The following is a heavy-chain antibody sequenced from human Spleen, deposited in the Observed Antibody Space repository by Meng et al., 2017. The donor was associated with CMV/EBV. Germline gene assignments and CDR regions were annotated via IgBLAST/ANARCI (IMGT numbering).Heavy chain of an antibody. CDR3: ARGITYYDFWSGHNWFDP. V-gene: IGHV4-61*05. CDR2: IHYSGST. D-gene: IGHD3-3*01. Sequence: SETLSLTCAVSGGSISSSDYYWGWVRQTPGKGLEWIGYIHYSGSTNYNPSLKSRVTISVDTSKNHFSLKLSSVTAADTAVYYCARGITYYDFWSGHNWFDPWGQGTLVTVSS. CDR1: GGSISSSDYY. J-gene: IGHJ5*02.